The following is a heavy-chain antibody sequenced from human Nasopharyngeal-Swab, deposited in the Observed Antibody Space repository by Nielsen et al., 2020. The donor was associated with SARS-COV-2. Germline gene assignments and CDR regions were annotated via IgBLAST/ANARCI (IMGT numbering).Heavy chain of an antibody. J-gene: IGHJ3*02. V-gene: IGHV1-24*01. CDR1: GYTLTVLP. D-gene: IGHD3-3*01. CDR2: VVPEDGEP. CDR3: ASEGSGVFGVVIYAFDI. Sequence: ASVTVSCKVSGYTLTVLPIHWVRQAPAKGLEWMGTVVPEDGEPIYAQNFQGRVTMTEDTSTYTAYLELSSLRSEGTAVYYCASEGSGVFGVVIYAFDIWGPGTLVTVSS.